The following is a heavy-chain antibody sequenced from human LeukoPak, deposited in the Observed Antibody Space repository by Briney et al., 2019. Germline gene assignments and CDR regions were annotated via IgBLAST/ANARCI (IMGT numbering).Heavy chain of an antibody. D-gene: IGHD6-13*01. Sequence: ASVKVSCKASGYTFTGYYMHWVRQAPGQGLEWMGWINPNSGGTNYAQKFQGRVTMTRDTSISTAYMELSRLRSDDTAVYYCARRGAGYRSSWYVSDAFDIWGQGPMVTVSS. CDR2: INPNSGGT. V-gene: IGHV1-2*02. CDR1: GYTFTGYY. CDR3: ARRGAGYRSSWYVSDAFDI. J-gene: IGHJ3*02.